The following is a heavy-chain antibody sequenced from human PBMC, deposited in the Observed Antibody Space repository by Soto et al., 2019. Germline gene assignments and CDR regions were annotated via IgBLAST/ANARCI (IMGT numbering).Heavy chain of an antibody. D-gene: IGHD3-22*01. Sequence: SETLSLTCTVSGGSISRYYWSWIRQPPGKGLEWIGYMYYSGSTNYNPSLKSRVTISVDTSKNQFSLKLSSVTAADTAVYYCGGKNYDSSGYFDYWGQGTLVTVSS. J-gene: IGHJ4*02. CDR1: GGSISRYY. CDR2: MYYSGST. V-gene: IGHV4-59*01. CDR3: GGKNYDSSGYFDY.